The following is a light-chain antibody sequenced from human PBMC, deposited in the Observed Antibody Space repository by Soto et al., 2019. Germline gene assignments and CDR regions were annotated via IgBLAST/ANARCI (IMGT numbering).Light chain of an antibody. Sequence: IVLTHSPATLSLSPAARATLSCRASPSVSSYLAWYQQQPGQAPRLLIYDSSNRATGIPARFSGSGSGTDFTLTISSLQPEDFAVYYCQQRYNWPRTFGQGTKVEIK. CDR3: QQRYNWPRT. V-gene: IGKV3-11*01. CDR2: DSS. CDR1: PSVSSY. J-gene: IGKJ1*01.